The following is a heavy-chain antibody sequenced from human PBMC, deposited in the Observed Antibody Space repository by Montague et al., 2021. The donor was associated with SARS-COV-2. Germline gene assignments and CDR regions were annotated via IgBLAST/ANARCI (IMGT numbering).Heavy chain of an antibody. CDR3: ARATMIVVVIGGFDI. V-gene: IGHV4-31*03. J-gene: IGHJ3*02. Sequence: TLSLTCTVSGGSISSGGYYRSWIRQHPGKGLEWIGYIYYSGSTYYNPSLKSRVTISVDTSKNQFSLKLSSVTAADTAVYYCARATMIVVVIGGFDIWGQGTMVTVSS. CDR2: IYYSGST. CDR1: GGSISSGGYY. D-gene: IGHD3-22*01.